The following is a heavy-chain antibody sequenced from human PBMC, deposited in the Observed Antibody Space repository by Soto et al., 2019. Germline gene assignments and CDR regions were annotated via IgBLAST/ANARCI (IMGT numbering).Heavy chain of an antibody. V-gene: IGHV1-58*01. J-gene: IGHJ3*02. CDR2: IVVGSGNT. CDR1: GLTFTSSA. Sequence: SVNVSCKASGLTFTSSAVQWVRPARGQRLEWIGWIVVGSGNTNYAQKFQERVTITRDMSTSTAYMELSSLRSEDTAVYYCAAPWYSLDAFDIWGQGTMVTVSS. CDR3: AAPWYSLDAFDI. D-gene: IGHD2-21*02.